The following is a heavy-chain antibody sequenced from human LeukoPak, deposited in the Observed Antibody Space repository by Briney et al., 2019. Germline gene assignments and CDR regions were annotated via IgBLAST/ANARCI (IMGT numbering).Heavy chain of an antibody. V-gene: IGHV4-59*01. Sequence: PSETLSLTCTVSGGSISSYYWGWIRQPPGKGLEWIGYIYYSGSTNYNPSLKSRVTISVDTSKNQFSLKLSSVTAADTAVYYCARDRSYDSSGAFDIWGQGTMVTVSS. CDR2: IYYSGST. CDR1: GGSISSYY. D-gene: IGHD3-22*01. J-gene: IGHJ3*02. CDR3: ARDRSYDSSGAFDI.